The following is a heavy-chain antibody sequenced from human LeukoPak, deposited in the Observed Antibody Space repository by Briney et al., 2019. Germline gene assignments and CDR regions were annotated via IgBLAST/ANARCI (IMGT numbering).Heavy chain of an antibody. CDR2: IRHDGINK. V-gene: IGHV3-30*02. CDR3: VKDTPGFGGDDCVY. Sequence: PGGSLRLSCAASGFTFSHYAMHWVRQAPGKGLEWVAFIRHDGINKFYADSLKGRFTVSRDNSQNTLYLQVSSLRAEDTAVYYCVKDTPGFGGDDCVYWGQGTLVTVPS. J-gene: IGHJ4*02. D-gene: IGHD3-10*01. CDR1: GFTFSHYA.